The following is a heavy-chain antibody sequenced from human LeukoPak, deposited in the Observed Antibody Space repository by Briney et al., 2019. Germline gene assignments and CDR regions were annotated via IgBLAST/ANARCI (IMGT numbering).Heavy chain of an antibody. V-gene: IGHV4-38-2*02. CDR1: GYSLSSGYH. J-gene: IGHJ4*02. CDR2: IYHSGST. CDR3: ATRVYYDSSGYPFDY. D-gene: IGHD3-22*01. Sequence: SETLSLTCTVSGYSLSSGYHWGWIRQPPGKGLEWIGSIYHSGSTYYNPSLKSRVTISVDTSKNQFSLQPSSVTAADTAVYYCATRVYYDSSGYPFDYWGQGTLVTVSS.